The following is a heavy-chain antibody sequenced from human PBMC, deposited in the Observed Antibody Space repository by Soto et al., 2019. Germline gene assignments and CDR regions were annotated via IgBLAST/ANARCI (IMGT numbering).Heavy chain of an antibody. J-gene: IGHJ4*02. CDR1: GYSFATYG. V-gene: IGHV1-18*04. D-gene: IGHD3-22*01. CDR2: ISAHNGDT. CDR3: ATEPIYYNDGRGYYPLGH. Sequence: QVQLVQSGAEVKKPGASVKVSCKASGYSFATYGFSWVRQAPGQGLECVGWISAHNGDTHYSQKFQGRVTLTTDTSTNTGDMELRSLTSDDTAVYFCATEPIYYNDGRGYYPLGHWGQGTLVTVSS.